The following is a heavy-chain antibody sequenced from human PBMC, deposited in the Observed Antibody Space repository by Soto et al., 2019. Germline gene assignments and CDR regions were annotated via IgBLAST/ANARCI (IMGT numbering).Heavy chain of an antibody. CDR1: GGIISRYY. CDR3: ATYTRSLGLEG. V-gene: IGHV4-59*12. D-gene: IGHD5-18*01. CDR2: IYGCGTT. Sequence: PSETLSLTCSVSGGIISRYYWRWIRQPPGKGLEWIGYIYGCGTTSYNPSLKSRATLLVDTSKNQFSLRLTSVTATDTSVYYCATYTRSLGLEGSGKANTVTVS. J-gene: IGHJ6*04.